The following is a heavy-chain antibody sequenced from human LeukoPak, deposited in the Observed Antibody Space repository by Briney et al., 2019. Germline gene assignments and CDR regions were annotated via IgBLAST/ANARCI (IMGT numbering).Heavy chain of an antibody. V-gene: IGHV1-69*05. CDR3: ARGGGPYESTGFFAGPFDY. J-gene: IGHJ4*02. Sequence: ASVKVSCKASGGTFSTNAISWVRQAPGQGLEWMGGLIPLFGSAHYAQKLQGRVTITTDESTSTAYMVLSSLRSDDTAIYYCARGGGPYESTGFFAGPFDYWGQGTPVTVSS. D-gene: IGHD6-19*01. CDR2: LIPLFGSA. CDR1: GGTFSTNA.